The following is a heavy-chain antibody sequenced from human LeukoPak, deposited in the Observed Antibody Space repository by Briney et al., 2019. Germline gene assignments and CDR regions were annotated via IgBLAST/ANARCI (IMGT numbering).Heavy chain of an antibody. Sequence: GGSLRLSCAASGFTFSNYGMNWVRQAPGKGLEWISGIIGSGGITYYADSVKGRFTISRDNSKNTLYLQMNSLRVEDTAVYYCATLPYYYDSSGSYYFDYWGQGTLVTVSS. J-gene: IGHJ4*02. CDR1: GFTFSNYG. D-gene: IGHD3-22*01. V-gene: IGHV3-23*01. CDR3: ATLPYYYDSSGSYYFDY. CDR2: IIGSGGIT.